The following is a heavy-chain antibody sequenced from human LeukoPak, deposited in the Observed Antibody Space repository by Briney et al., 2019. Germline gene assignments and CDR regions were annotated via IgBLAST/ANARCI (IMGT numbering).Heavy chain of an antibody. D-gene: IGHD4-11*01. CDR3: AREHYSILRSNYYYMDV. V-gene: IGHV4-34*01. CDR2: INHSGST. J-gene: IGHJ6*03. CDR1: GGSFSGYY. Sequence: SETLSLTXAVYGGSFSGYYWSWIRQPPGKGPEWIGEINHSGSTNYNPSLKSRVTISVDTSKNQFSLKLSSVTVADTAVYYCAREHYSILRSNYYYMDVWGKGTTVTVSS.